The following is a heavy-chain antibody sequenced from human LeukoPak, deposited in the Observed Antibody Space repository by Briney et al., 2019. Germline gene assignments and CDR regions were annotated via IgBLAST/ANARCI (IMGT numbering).Heavy chain of an antibody. D-gene: IGHD3/OR15-3a*01. Sequence: SVKVSCKASGGTFSSYAISWVRQAPGQGLEWMGGIIPIFGTANYAQKFQGRVTITADKPTSTAYMELSSLRSDDTAVYYCARGGGTGRDYYYYGMDVWGKGTTVTVSS. V-gene: IGHV1-69*06. J-gene: IGHJ6*04. CDR2: IIPIFGTA. CDR3: ARGGGTGRDYYYYGMDV. CDR1: GGTFSSYA.